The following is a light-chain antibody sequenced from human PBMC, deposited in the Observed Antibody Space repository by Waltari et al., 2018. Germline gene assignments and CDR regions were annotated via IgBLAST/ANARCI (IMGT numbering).Light chain of an antibody. Sequence: QSALTQPASASASPGESLTISSSATSSDVDEFNTVSWYQQHPGKAPKFMIYDVSHRPSGVSHRFSGSKSGNTASLTISGLQAEDEAVYYCSSFTTSSTLLFGGGTKLTVL. J-gene: IGLJ2*01. CDR2: DVS. CDR1: SSDVDEFNT. V-gene: IGLV2-14*03. CDR3: SSFTTSSTLL.